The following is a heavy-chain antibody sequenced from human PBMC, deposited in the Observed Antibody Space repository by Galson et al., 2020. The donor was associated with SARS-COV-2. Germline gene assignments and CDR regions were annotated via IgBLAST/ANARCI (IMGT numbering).Heavy chain of an antibody. J-gene: IGHJ6*03. V-gene: IGHV4-4*02. CDR3: ARPYYFYMDG. CDR1: GGSISSGSW. CDR2: ISHSGYT. Sequence: SETLSLTCGISGGSISSGSWWSWVRPPPGKGLEWIGEISHSGYTNYNPSLESRVTISVDKSNNQFSLKLTSVTAADTAVYYCARPYYFYMDGWGQGTTVTVSS.